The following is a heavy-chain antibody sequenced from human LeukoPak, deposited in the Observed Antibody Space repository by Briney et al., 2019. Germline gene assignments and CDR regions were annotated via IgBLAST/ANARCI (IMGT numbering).Heavy chain of an antibody. CDR3: ARELYSSGKSLDS. J-gene: IGHJ5*01. V-gene: IGHV3-21*01. CDR1: GFTFSSYS. CDR2: ISSSSSYI. Sequence: GGSLRLSCAASGFTFSSYSMNWVRQAPGKGLEWVSSISSSSSYIYYADSVKGRFTISRDNAKNSLYLQMNSLRAEDTAVYYCARELYSSGKSLDSWGQGRLVTVSS. D-gene: IGHD3-10*01.